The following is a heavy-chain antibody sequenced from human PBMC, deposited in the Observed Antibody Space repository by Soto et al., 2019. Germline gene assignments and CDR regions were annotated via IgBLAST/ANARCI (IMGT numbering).Heavy chain of an antibody. Sequence: XESLKTSCGVSVYSFTTDWIAWVRQMPGKGLEWMGIIYPGDFDTRYSPSFQGQVTISVDKSINTAYLQWNSLKASDSAIYYCARKHSRGYSNWLDPWGQGTLVTV. V-gene: IGHV5-51*01. CDR3: ARKHSRGYSNWLDP. J-gene: IGHJ5*02. CDR2: IYPGDFDT. CDR1: VYSFTTDW. D-gene: IGHD3-22*01.